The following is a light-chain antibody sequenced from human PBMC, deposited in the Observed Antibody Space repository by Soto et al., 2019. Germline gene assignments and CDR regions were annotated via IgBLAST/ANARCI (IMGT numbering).Light chain of an antibody. CDR3: QQYNNWLIT. CDR1: QSVSSSY. Sequence: EIVLTQSPGNLSLSPGERATLSCRASQSVSSSYLAWYQQKPGQAPRLLIYGASTRATGIPARFSGSGSGTEFTLTISSLQSEDFAVYYCQQYNNWLITFGQGTRLEIK. CDR2: GAS. J-gene: IGKJ5*01. V-gene: IGKV3D-15*01.